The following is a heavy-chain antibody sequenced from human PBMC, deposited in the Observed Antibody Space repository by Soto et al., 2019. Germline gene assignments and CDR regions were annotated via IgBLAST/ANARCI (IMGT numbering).Heavy chain of an antibody. CDR1: GGAIGSHY. V-gene: IGHV4-4*07. J-gene: IGHJ5*02. CDR2: IYSSGST. D-gene: IGHD3-3*01. CDR3: GRCQRFSDWFDA. Sequence: SETLSLTCTISGGAIGSHYWTWIRQPAGKGLEWIGRIYSSGSTQYNPSLQSRVTMSLDTSKNQFSLRLESVTAADTAVYYCGRCQRFSDWFDAWGQGTLVTVSS.